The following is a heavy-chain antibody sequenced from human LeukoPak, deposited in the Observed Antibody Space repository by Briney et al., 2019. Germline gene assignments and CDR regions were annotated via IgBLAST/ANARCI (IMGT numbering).Heavy chain of an antibody. CDR2: INAGNGNT. CDR1: GYTFTSYA. V-gene: IGHV1-3*01. D-gene: IGHD4-17*01. J-gene: IGHJ4*02. Sequence: RASVKVSCKASGYTFTSYAMHWVRQAPGQRLEWMGWINAGNGNTKYSQKFQGRVTVTRDTSASTAYKELSSLRSEDTAVYYCARDIVLRSYGDLSLFDYWGQGTLVTASS. CDR3: ARDIVLRSYGDLSLFDY.